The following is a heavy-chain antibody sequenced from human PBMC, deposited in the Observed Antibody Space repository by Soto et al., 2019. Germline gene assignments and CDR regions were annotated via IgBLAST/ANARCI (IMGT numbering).Heavy chain of an antibody. J-gene: IGHJ1*01. Sequence: ASVKVSCKASGYIFTAYSMHWVRQAPGQGLEWMGVVNPSGGSTNYTQKFQGRITMTRDTSTSTVYMDLSSLTSEDTAVYYCAREENCSDGICYSEYFQRWGQGTLVTVSS. D-gene: IGHD2-15*01. CDR1: GYIFTAYS. CDR2: VNPSGGST. V-gene: IGHV1-46*01. CDR3: AREENCSDGICYSEYFQR.